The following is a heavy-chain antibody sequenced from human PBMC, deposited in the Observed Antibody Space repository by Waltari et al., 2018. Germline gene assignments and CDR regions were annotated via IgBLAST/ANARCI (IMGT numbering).Heavy chain of an antibody. V-gene: IGHV1-3*01. CDR3: ARSLLTIYYYYGMDV. D-gene: IGHD3-3*01. Sequence: QVQLVQSGAEVTKPGASVTVSCKASGYTFTSYAMHWVRQAPGQRLEWMGWINAGNGNTKYSQKFQGRVTITRDTSASTAYMELSSLRSEDTAVYYCARSLLTIYYYYGMDVWGQGTTVTVSS. J-gene: IGHJ6*02. CDR2: INAGNGNT. CDR1: GYTFTSYA.